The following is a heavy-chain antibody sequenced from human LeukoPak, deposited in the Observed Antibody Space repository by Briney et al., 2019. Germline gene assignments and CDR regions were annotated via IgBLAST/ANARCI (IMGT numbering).Heavy chain of an antibody. CDR1: GFTFDDYA. D-gene: IGHD6-19*01. CDR2: VSGGGGTT. J-gene: IGHJ4*02. V-gene: IGHV3-23*01. CDR3: AKGGGSAWYYFDY. Sequence: GGSLRLSCAASGFTFDDYAMHWVRQAPGKGLEWVSTVSGGGGTTHYADSVKGRFTISRDNSKNTLSLQMSSLSAEDTAVYYCAKGGGSAWYYFDYWGQGTLVTVSS.